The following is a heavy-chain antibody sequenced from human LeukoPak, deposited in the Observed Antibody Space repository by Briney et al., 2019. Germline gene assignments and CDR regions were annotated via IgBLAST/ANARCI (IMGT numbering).Heavy chain of an antibody. CDR2: INPNSGGT. D-gene: IGHD3-9*01. Sequence: GASVKVSCKASGYTFTGYYMHWVRQAPGQGLEWMGWINPNSGGTNYAQKFQGRVTMTRDTSISTAYMELSRLRSDDTAVYYCAREFFDILTGWNDAFDICGQGTMVTVSS. CDR1: GYTFTGYY. J-gene: IGHJ3*02. CDR3: AREFFDILTGWNDAFDI. V-gene: IGHV1-2*02.